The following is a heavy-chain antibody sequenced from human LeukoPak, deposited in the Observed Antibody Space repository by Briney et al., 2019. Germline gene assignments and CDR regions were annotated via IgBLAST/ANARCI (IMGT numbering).Heavy chain of an antibody. Sequence: ASVKVSCKASGGTFSSYDISWVRQAPGQGLERMGGINPIFGTANYAQKFQGRVTITTDESTTTAYMELSSLRSEDTALYYCASPIIAAAGTGYFQHWGQGTLVTVSS. CDR3: ASPIIAAAGTGYFQH. CDR1: GGTFSSYD. J-gene: IGHJ1*01. V-gene: IGHV1-69*05. CDR2: INPIFGTA. D-gene: IGHD6-13*01.